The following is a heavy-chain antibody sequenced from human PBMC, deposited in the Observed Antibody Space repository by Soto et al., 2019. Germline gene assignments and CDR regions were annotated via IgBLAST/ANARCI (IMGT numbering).Heavy chain of an antibody. CDR1: GAAISRGGSS. J-gene: IGHJ6*02. CDR3: ARGLAVRGSYGLDV. V-gene: IGHV4-30-2*01. CDR2: IYHNGIT. D-gene: IGHD3-10*01. Sequence: NPSETLSLTCAVSGAAISRGGSSWSWIRQAPGTGLEWIGYIYHNGITNYNPSLKSRVTIAVDKSQNQFSLSLNFVTAADTAVYYWARGLAVRGSYGLDVWGQGTTVTVSS.